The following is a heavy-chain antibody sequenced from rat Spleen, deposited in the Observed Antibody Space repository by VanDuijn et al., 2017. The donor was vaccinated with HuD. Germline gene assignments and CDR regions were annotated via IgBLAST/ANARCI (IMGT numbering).Heavy chain of an antibody. Sequence: EVQLVESDGGLVQPGRSLKLSCAASGFTFSDYNMAWVRQAPKKGLEWVATIIYDGSSTYYRDSVKGRFTISRDNAKSTLYLQVDSLRSEDTATYYCARETGYNSYFDYWGQGVMVTVSS. V-gene: IGHV5-7*01. CDR2: IIYDGSST. CDR3: ARETGYNSYFDY. D-gene: IGHD1-4*01. CDR1: GFTFSDYN. J-gene: IGHJ2*01.